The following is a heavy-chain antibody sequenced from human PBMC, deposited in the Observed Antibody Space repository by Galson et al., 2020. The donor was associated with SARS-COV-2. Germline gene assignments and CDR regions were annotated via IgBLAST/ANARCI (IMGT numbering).Heavy chain of an antibody. J-gene: IGHJ4*02. CDR3: ATAPAYYYDSSGWY. CDR1: GYTLTQLS. V-gene: IGHV1-24*01. CDR2: FDPEDGET. Sequence: ASVKDSYKVSGYTLTQLSMHWVRQAPGKGLEWMGGFDPEDGETINAQKLQGRVTMTEDTSTDTAYMGLSSLRSKDTAVYDCATAPAYYYDSSGWYWGQGTLVTVSS. D-gene: IGHD3-22*01.